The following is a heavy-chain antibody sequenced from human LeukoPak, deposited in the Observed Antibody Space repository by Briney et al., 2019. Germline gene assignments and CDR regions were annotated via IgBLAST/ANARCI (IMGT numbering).Heavy chain of an antibody. D-gene: IGHD2-2*01. CDR1: GFIFSSYA. J-gene: IGHJ3*02. V-gene: IGHV3-23*01. Sequence: GGSLRLSCAASGFIFSSYAMSWVRQAPGKGLEWVSALSGSGGNTYYADSVKGRFTISRDNSKSTLYLQMNSLRGDDTAVYYCAGGSLLWGAFDIWGQGTMVTVSS. CDR2: LSGSGGNT. CDR3: AGGSLLWGAFDI.